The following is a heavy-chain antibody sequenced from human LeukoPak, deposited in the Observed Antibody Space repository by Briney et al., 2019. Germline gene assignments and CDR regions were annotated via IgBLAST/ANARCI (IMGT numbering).Heavy chain of an antibody. D-gene: IGHD1-1*01. CDR1: GFAFSSYS. Sequence: GGSLRLSCAASGFAFSSYSMNWVRQAPGKGLEWVSSISSSSSYIYYADSVKGRFTISRDNAKNSLYLQMNSLRAEDTAVYYCARVQDWNGFDYWGQGTLVTVSS. V-gene: IGHV3-21*01. J-gene: IGHJ4*02. CDR3: ARVQDWNGFDY. CDR2: ISSSSSYI.